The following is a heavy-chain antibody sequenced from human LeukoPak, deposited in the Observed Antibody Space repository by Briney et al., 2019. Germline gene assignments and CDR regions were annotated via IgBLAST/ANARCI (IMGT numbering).Heavy chain of an antibody. Sequence: GGSLRLSCAASGFTFSSYAMSWVRQAPGKGLEWVSAISGSGGSTYYADSVKGRFTISRDNSKNTLYLQMNSLRAEDTAVYYCAKDYYDSSGLRPWYFDLWGRGTLVTVSS. J-gene: IGHJ2*01. V-gene: IGHV3-23*01. CDR2: ISGSGGST. CDR1: GFTFSSYA. CDR3: AKDYYDSSGLRPWYFDL. D-gene: IGHD3-22*01.